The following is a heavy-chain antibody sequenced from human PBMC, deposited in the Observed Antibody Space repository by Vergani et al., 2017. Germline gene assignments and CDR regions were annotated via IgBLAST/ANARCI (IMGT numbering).Heavy chain of an antibody. CDR2: ISSSSSTI. J-gene: IGHJ4*02. CDR3: ARWGTLYYFDY. V-gene: IGHV3-48*01. Sequence: EVQLVESGGGLVQPGGSLRLSCAASGFTFSSYSMNWVRQAPGKGLEWVSYISSSSSTIYYADSVKGRFTISRDNAKNSLYLQMNSLRAEDTAVYYCARWGTLYYFDYWGQGTLVTVSS. D-gene: IGHD1-14*01. CDR1: GFTFSSYS.